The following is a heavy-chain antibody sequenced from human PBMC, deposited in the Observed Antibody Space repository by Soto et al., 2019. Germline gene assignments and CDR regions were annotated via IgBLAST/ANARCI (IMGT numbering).Heavy chain of an antibody. CDR1: GGSFSGYY. CDR2: INHSGST. Sequence: SETLSLTCAVYGGSFSGYYWNWIRQPPGKGLEWIGEINHSGSTNYNPSLKSRVTISVDTSKNQFSLKLSSVTTADTAVYYCARSSVGGRRYVGLGYWGLGTLVTVSS. J-gene: IGHJ4*02. CDR3: ARSSVGGRRYVGLGY. D-gene: IGHD3-10*02. V-gene: IGHV4-34*01.